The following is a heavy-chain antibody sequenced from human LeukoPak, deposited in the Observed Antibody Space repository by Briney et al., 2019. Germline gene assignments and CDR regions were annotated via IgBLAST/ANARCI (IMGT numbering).Heavy chain of an antibody. CDR1: GFTFSSYA. D-gene: IGHD1-26*01. CDR2: ISYDGSNK. Sequence: GGSLRLSCAASGFTFSSYAMHWVRQAPGKGLEWVAVISYDGSNKYYADSVKGRFTISRDNSKNTLYLQMNSLRAEDTAVYYCARAFHVGATSAFDIWGQGTMVTVSS. V-gene: IGHV3-30*04. CDR3: ARAFHVGATSAFDI. J-gene: IGHJ3*02.